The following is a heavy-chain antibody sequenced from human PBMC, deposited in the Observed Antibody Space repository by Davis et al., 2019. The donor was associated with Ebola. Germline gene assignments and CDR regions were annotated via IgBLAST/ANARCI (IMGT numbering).Heavy chain of an antibody. J-gene: IGHJ4*02. CDR3: AKDGPFYY. V-gene: IGHV3-23*01. CDR1: GFTFSSYA. Sequence: GESLKISCSASGFTFSSYAMSWVRQAPGKGLEWVSGISGSGGSTYYADSVKGRFTISRDNSKNTLYLQMNSLRAEDTAVYYCAKDGPFYYWGQGTLVTVSS. CDR2: ISGSGGST.